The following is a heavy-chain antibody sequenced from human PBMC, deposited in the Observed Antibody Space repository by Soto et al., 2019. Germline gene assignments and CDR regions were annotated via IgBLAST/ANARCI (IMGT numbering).Heavy chain of an antibody. CDR1: GESFTGYY. J-gene: IGHJ6*03. V-gene: IGHV4-34*01. CDR3: ARARVLQLLRYYYYMDV. CDR2: INQSGST. D-gene: IGHD3-16*01. Sequence: QVQLQQWGAGLLKPSETLSLTCAVYGESFTGYYWSWIRQPPGKGLEWIGEINQSGSTNYNPSLKIRVTILVDTSKSQFSLKLKSVTAADTAVYYCARARVLQLLRYYYYMDVWGKGTTVTVSS.